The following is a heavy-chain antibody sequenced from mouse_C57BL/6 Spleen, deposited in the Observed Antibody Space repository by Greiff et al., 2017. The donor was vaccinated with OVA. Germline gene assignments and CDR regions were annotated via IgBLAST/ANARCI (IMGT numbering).Heavy chain of an antibody. J-gene: IGHJ2*01. Sequence: VQLHQSGAELVRPGPSVKVSCKASGYAFTNYLIEWVKQRPGQGLEWIGVINPGSGGTHYNEKFKGKATLTADKSSSNAYMQLSSLTSEDSAVYFCARGDGNYDFDYWGQGTTLTVSS. CDR3: ARGDGNYDFDY. V-gene: IGHV1-54*01. D-gene: IGHD2-1*01. CDR1: GYAFTNYL. CDR2: INPGSGGT.